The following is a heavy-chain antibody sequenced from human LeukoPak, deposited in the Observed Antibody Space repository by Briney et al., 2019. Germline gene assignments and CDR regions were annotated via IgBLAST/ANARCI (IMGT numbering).Heavy chain of an antibody. CDR2: IYYSGST. J-gene: IGHJ4*02. V-gene: IGHV4-39*07. CDR1: GGSISSSSYY. D-gene: IGHD3-16*01. Sequence: SETLSLTCTVSGGSISSSSYYWGWVRQPPGKGLEWIGSIYYSGSTYYNPSLKSRVTISVDTSKNQFSLKLSSVTAADTAVYYCARAWGFDYWGQGTLVTFSS. CDR3: ARAWGFDY.